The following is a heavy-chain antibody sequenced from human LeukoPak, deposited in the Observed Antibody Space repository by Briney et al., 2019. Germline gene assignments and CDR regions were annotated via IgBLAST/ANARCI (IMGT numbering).Heavy chain of an antibody. Sequence: GGSLRLSCTASGFTFNTYWMHWVRQAPGKGLVWVSRINSDGSSITYADCVRGRFTISRDNAKNALYLQMNSLRAEDTAVYYCARDGGTGDYAWDWGQGTMVTVSS. V-gene: IGHV3-74*03. CDR3: ARDGGTGDYAWD. CDR1: GFTFNTYW. D-gene: IGHD4-17*01. J-gene: IGHJ3*01. CDR2: INSDGSSI.